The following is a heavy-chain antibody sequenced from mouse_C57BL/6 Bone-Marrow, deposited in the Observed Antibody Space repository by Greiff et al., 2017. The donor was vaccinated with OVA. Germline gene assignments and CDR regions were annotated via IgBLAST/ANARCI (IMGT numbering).Heavy chain of an antibody. J-gene: IGHJ1*03. V-gene: IGHV14-4*01. CDR2: IDPENGDT. Sequence: VQLQQSGAELVRPGASVKLSCTASGFNIKDDYMHWVKQRPEQGLEWIGWIDPENGDTEYASKFQGKATITADTSSNTAYLQLSSLTSEDTAVYYCTTDYYGSSLFYWYFDGWGTGTTVTVSS. D-gene: IGHD1-1*01. CDR1: GFNIKDDY. CDR3: TTDYYGSSLFYWYFDG.